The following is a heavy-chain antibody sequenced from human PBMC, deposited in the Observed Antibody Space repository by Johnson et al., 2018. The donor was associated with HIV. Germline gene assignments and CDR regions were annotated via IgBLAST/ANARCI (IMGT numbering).Heavy chain of an antibody. CDR1: GVTVSNNY. V-gene: IGHV3-13*01. Sequence: VQLVESGGGLVQPGGSLRLSCAASGVTVSNNYMTWVRQAPGTGLEWVSAIGTAGDTYYPGSVKGRFTISRENAQNSLYLQMNSLTAGDTAMYYCVRVGHGSDYYRDAFDIWGQGTMVTVSS. CDR3: VRVGHGSDYYRDAFDI. CDR2: IGTAGDT. D-gene: IGHD3-22*01. J-gene: IGHJ3*02.